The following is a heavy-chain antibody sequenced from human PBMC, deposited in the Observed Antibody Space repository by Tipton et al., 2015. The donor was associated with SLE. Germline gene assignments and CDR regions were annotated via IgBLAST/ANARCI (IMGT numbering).Heavy chain of an antibody. CDR2: IYYTRTT. CDR1: AGSIRSTNYY. V-gene: IGHV4-61*05. J-gene: IGHJ4*03. Sequence: TLSLTCTVSAGSIRSTNYYWGWIRQPPGKGLEWIGYIYYTRTTNYNPSLRSRVTISLDRSKTQFSLKLDSVTADDTSVYYCARSVVTYYSPGMELWGQSPLVALS. CDR3: ARSVVTYYSPGMEL. D-gene: IGHD4-23*01.